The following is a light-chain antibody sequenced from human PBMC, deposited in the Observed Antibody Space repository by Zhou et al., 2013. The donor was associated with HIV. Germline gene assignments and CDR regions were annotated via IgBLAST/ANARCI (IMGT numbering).Light chain of an antibody. CDR2: DAS. V-gene: IGKV1-33*01. Sequence: DIQMTQSPSSLAATVGDRVTITCQASQDIDNNLNWYQQKPGKAPKLLICDASNLETGVPSRFSGTGSGTDFTFTISGLQPEDIATYYCQHYDNLPPTFGGGTKVEI. CDR1: QDIDNN. CDR3: QHYDNLPPT. J-gene: IGKJ4*01.